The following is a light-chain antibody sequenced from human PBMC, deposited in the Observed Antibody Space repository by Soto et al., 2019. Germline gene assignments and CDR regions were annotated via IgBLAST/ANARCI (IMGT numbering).Light chain of an antibody. CDR2: DVS. CDR3: SSYTSSSTPVV. J-gene: IGLJ2*01. V-gene: IGLV2-14*01. Sequence: QSALTQPASVSGSPGQSITISCTGTSSDVGGYNYVSWYQQHPGKAPKLMIYDVSNRPSGVSNRFSGSKSGNTASLTISGRQAEDEADYYCSSYTSSSTPVVFGGGTKLTFL. CDR1: SSDVGGYNY.